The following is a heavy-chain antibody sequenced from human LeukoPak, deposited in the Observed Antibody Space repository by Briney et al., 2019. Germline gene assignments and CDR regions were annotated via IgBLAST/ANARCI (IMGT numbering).Heavy chain of an antibody. J-gene: IGHJ4*02. CDR3: ARAAKPWLVRGDGYHFDY. CDR2: INSDGSST. V-gene: IGHV3-74*01. Sequence: GGSLRLSCAASGFTFSSYWMHWVRQAPGKGLVWVSRINSDGSSTSYADSVKGRFTISRDNAKNTLYLQMNSLRAEDTAVYYCARAAKPWLVRGDGYHFDYWGQGTLVTVSS. D-gene: IGHD6-19*01. CDR1: GFTFSSYW.